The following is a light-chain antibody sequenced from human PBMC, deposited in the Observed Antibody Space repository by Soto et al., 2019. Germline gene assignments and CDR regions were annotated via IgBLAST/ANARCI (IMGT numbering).Light chain of an antibody. Sequence: QSVLTQPPSVSGAPGQRVTISCTGSSSNIGAGYDVHWYQQLPGTAPKLPIYGNSNPPSGVPDRFSGSKSGTSASLAITGLQAEDEADYYCQSYDRSLSGVVFGGGTQLTVL. CDR3: QSYDRSLSGVV. CDR1: SSNIGAGYD. V-gene: IGLV1-40*01. J-gene: IGLJ2*01. CDR2: GNS.